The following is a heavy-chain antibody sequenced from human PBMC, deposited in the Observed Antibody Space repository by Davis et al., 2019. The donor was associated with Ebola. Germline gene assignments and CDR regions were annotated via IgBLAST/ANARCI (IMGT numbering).Heavy chain of an antibody. CDR1: GFTFSDYY. V-gene: IGHV3-11*04. CDR3: ARSSLAARPGYYYGMDV. CDR2: ISSSGSTI. Sequence: GGSLRLSCAASGFTFSDYYMSWIRQAPGKGLEWVSYISSSGSTIYYADSVKGRFTISRDNAKNSLYLQMNSLRAEDTAVYYCARSSLAARPGYYYGMDVWGQGTTVTVSS. D-gene: IGHD6-6*01. J-gene: IGHJ6*02.